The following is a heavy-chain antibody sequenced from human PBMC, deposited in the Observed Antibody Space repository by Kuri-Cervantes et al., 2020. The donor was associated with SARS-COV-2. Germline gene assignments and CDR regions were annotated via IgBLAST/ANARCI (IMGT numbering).Heavy chain of an antibody. Sequence: GGSLRLSCAASGFTLSSYAMHWVRQAPGKGLEWVAVISYDGSNKYYADSVKGRFTISRDNSKNTLYLQMNSLRAEDTAVYYCARDHRIAVAALDYWGQGTLVTVSS. CDR2: ISYDGSNK. V-gene: IGHV3-30-3*01. CDR1: GFTLSSYA. CDR3: ARDHRIAVAALDY. J-gene: IGHJ4*02. D-gene: IGHD6-19*01.